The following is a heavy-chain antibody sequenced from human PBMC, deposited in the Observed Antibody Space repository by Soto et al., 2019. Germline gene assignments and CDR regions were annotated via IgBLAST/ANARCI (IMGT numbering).Heavy chain of an antibody. CDR2: ISSSSSTI. Sequence: GGSLRLSCAASGFTFSSYSMNWVRQAPGKGLEWVSYISSSSSTIYYADSVKGRFTISRDNAKNSLYLQMNSLMDEDTAVYYCARKIGGANYYFDYWGQGTLVTVSS. J-gene: IGHJ4*02. CDR1: GFTFSSYS. CDR3: ARKIGGANYYFDY. D-gene: IGHD1-26*01. V-gene: IGHV3-48*02.